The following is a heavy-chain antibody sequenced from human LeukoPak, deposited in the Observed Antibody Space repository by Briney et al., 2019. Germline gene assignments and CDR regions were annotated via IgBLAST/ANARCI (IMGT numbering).Heavy chain of an antibody. D-gene: IGHD3-22*01. CDR2: IYHSGST. J-gene: IGHJ3*02. CDR1: GGSISSGGYS. V-gene: IGHV4-30-2*01. Sequence: PSETLSLTCAVSGGSISSGGYSWSWIRQPPGKGLEWIGYIYHSGSTYYNPSLKSRVTISVDRSKNQFSQKLSSVTAADTAVYYCASAYYYDSSGYFLWPDAFDIWGQGTMVTVSS. CDR3: ASAYYYDSSGYFLWPDAFDI.